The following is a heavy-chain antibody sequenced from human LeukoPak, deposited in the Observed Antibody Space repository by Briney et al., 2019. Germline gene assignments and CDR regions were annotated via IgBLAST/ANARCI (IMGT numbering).Heavy chain of an antibody. V-gene: IGHV4-30-2*01. CDR1: SGSISSGGYY. D-gene: IGHD3-10*01. J-gene: IGHJ3*02. CDR2: IYHSGST. CDR3: ALRGGTYYYGSGSYGAFDI. Sequence: SETLSLTCTVSSGSISSGGYYWSWIRQPPGKGLEWIGYIYHSGSTYYNPSLKSRVTISVDRSKNQFSLKLSSVTAADTAVYYCALRGGTYYYGSGSYGAFDIWGQGTMVTVSS.